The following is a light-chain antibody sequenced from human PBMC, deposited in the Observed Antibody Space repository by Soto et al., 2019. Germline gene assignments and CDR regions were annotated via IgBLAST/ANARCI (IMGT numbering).Light chain of an antibody. CDR1: QSVSSSY. CDR2: GAS. CDR3: QQYGSSPRT. V-gene: IGKV3-20*01. Sequence: EIVLTQSPGTLSLSPGERATLSCRASQSVSSSYLAWYQQKPVQAPRRLIYGASSRATGIPDRFSGSGSGTDFTLTISRLEPEDFAVYYCQQYGSSPRTFGGGTKVEIK. J-gene: IGKJ4*01.